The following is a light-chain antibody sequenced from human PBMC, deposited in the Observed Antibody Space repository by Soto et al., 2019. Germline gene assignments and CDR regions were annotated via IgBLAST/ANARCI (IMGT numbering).Light chain of an antibody. CDR2: AAS. CDR1: QSISSSY. Sequence: DIVLTQSPGTLSLSPGERATLSCRASQSISSSYLAWYQQKPGQAPRLLIYAASSRATGIPDRFSGSGSGTDFTLTISRLEPEDFAVYYFQQYGSSSYTFGQGTQLEIK. CDR3: QQYGSSSYT. V-gene: IGKV3-20*01. J-gene: IGKJ2*01.